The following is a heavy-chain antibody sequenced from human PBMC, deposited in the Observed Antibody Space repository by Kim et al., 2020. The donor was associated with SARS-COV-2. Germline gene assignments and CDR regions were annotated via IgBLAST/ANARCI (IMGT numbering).Heavy chain of an antibody. CDR3: ARARVRGVIGAFDI. J-gene: IGHJ3*02. Sequence: SVKVSCKASGGTFSSYAISWVRQAPGQGLEWMGGIIPIFGTANYAQKFQGRVTITADESTSTAYMELSSLRSEDTAVYYCARARVRGVIGAFDIWGQGTMVTVSS. V-gene: IGHV1-69*13. D-gene: IGHD3-10*01. CDR1: GGTFSSYA. CDR2: IIPIFGTA.